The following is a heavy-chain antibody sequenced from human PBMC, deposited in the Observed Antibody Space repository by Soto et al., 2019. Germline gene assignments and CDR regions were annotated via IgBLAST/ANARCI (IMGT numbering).Heavy chain of an antibody. CDR2: IYPGDSDT. V-gene: IGHV5-51*01. CDR3: AASIFYYGMDV. CDR1: GYTFTNYW. J-gene: IGHJ6*02. Sequence: GESLKISCKGSGYTFTNYWIGWVRQMPGKGLEWMGIIYPGDSDTKYNPSFQGQVTISADKSITTTYLQWSSLKAPDTAIYYCAASIFYYGMDVWGQVTTVTFSS.